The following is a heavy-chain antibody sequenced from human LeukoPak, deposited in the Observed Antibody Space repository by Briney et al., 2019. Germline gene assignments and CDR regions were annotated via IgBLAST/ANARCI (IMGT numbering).Heavy chain of an antibody. CDR3: ARGIVATLDYFDY. J-gene: IGHJ4*02. D-gene: IGHD5-12*01. Sequence: GGSLRLSCAASGFTFSSYSMNWVRQAPGKGLEWVSSISSSSSHIYYADSVKGRFTISRDNAKNSLCLQMNSLRAEDTAVYYCARGIVATLDYFDYWGQGTLVTVSS. V-gene: IGHV3-21*01. CDR1: GFTFSSYS. CDR2: ISSSSSHI.